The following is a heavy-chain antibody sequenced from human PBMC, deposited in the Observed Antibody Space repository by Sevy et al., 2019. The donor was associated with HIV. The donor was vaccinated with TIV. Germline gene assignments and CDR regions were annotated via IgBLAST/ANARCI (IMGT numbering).Heavy chain of an antibody. V-gene: IGHV3-48*02. Sequence: AGSLRLSCAASGFTFRDYPMNWIRRAPGKGLEWLSYIRRASDSIYYADSGMGRFTVSRDNAKNSLYLQMDRLSDEDTAISYCAREHTGSFPDFWGQGTLVTVSS. CDR2: IRRASDSI. CDR1: GFTFRDYP. CDR3: AREHTGSFPDF. J-gene: IGHJ4*02. D-gene: IGHD1-26*01.